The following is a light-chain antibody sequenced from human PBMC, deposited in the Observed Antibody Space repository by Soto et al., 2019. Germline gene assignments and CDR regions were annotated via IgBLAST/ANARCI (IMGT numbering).Light chain of an antibody. Sequence: DIQMTQSPSSLSASVGDRVSVTCRASQSISTFLNWYQQRPGEAPKLLIYAASSLQSGVPSRFSGSESGAEFTLTIGSLQPEDCATYYCQQSYTTPRTFGQGTKV. CDR3: QQSYTTPRT. V-gene: IGKV1-39*01. J-gene: IGKJ1*01. CDR2: AAS. CDR1: QSISTF.